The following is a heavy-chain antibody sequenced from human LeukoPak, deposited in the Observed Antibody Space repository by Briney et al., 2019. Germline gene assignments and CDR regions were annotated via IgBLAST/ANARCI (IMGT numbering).Heavy chain of an antibody. CDR2: VNRDGSET. J-gene: IGHJ6*02. CDR1: GFALSSHW. Sequence: PGGSLRLSCAASGFALSSHWMTWVRQVPGRGPEWVANVNRDGSETYYLDPVKGRFTIPKDNAKNSLYLQMNSLRAEDTALYHCARNNGMDVWGQGTTVIVSS. V-gene: IGHV3-7*03. CDR3: ARNNGMDV.